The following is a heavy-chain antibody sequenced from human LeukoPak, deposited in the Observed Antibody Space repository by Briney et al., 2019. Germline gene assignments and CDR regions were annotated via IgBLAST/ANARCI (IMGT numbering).Heavy chain of an antibody. CDR1: GFTFRSYA. Sequence: PGGSLRLSCAASGFTFRSYAMNWVRQAPGKGLEWVSTISGSGGSTYYADSVKGRFTLSRDNAKSTAYLQMNSLRSEDTAVYYCARNDPDSSEDWGQGTLVTVSS. CDR2: ISGSGGST. D-gene: IGHD3-22*01. CDR3: ARNDPDSSED. J-gene: IGHJ4*02. V-gene: IGHV3-23*01.